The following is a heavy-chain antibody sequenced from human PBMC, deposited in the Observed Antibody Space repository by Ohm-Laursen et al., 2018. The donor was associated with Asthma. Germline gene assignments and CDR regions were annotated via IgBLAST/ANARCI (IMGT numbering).Heavy chain of an antibody. CDR3: AKSMDV. CDR2: ISYDGSNK. CDR1: GFTFSSYG. V-gene: IGHV3-30*18. J-gene: IGHJ6*02. Sequence: SLRLSCAASGFTFSSYGMHWVRQAPGKGLEWVAVISYDGSNKYYADSVKGRFTISRDNSKNTLYLQMNSLRAEDTAVYYCAKSMDVWGQGTTVTVSS.